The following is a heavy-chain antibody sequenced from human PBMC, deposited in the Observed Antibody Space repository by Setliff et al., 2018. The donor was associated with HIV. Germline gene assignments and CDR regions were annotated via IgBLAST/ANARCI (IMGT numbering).Heavy chain of an antibody. J-gene: IGHJ6*03. CDR3: ARVPTRATADYYYYYMDV. CDR1: GDSISTSNSY. D-gene: IGHD6-13*01. Sequence: SETLSLTCTVSGDSISTSNSYWGWVRQPPGKGLEWIGSLYYGGSTNYNPSLKSRVTISGDTSKNQFSLKVTSVTAADTAVYYCARVPTRATADYYYYYMDVWGKGTTVTVSS. CDR2: LYYGGST. V-gene: IGHV4-39*07.